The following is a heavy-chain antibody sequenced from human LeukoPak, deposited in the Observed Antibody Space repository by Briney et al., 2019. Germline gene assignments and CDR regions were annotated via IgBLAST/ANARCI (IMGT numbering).Heavy chain of an antibody. J-gene: IGHJ5*02. D-gene: IGHD6-13*01. CDR1: GGSISSYY. V-gene: IGHV4-59*12. CDR2: VYYSGST. CDR3: ARDPTLAAAGTNRFDP. Sequence: SETLSLTCTVSGGSISSYYWSWIRQPPGKGLEWIGYVYYSGSTNYNPSLKSRVTISVDTSKNQISLKLTSVTAADTAVYYCARDPTLAAAGTNRFDPWGQGTLVTVSS.